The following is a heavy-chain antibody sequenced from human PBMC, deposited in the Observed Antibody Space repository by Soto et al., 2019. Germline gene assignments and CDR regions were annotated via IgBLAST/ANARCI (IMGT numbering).Heavy chain of an antibody. CDR3: FLGHYMDA. Sequence: GGSLRLSCVGSGFIFSSFWMSWVRQAPGKGLECVANIKEDGSEKYYVDSVKGRFTISRDNAKNSLYLQMNSLRAEDTAVYYCFLGHYMDAWGKGNPGHRLL. D-gene: IGHD3-16*01. CDR1: GFIFSSFW. V-gene: IGHV3-7*01. J-gene: IGHJ6*03. CDR2: IKEDGSEK.